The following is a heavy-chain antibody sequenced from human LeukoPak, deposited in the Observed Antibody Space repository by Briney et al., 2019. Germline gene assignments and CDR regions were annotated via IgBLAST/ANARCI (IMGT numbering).Heavy chain of an antibody. CDR1: GYTFTRYD. J-gene: IGHJ1*01. CDR3: ARGGSSWYRGSFQH. Sequence: GSVKVSRKASGYTFTRYDMHWVRQAPGQGVEWMGIINPSGGSTSYAQIFQGRVTMTRDTSTSTVYMGLSSLRSEDTAVYYCARGGSSWYRGSFQHWGQGTLVTVSS. V-gene: IGHV1-46*01. CDR2: INPSGGST. D-gene: IGHD6-13*01.